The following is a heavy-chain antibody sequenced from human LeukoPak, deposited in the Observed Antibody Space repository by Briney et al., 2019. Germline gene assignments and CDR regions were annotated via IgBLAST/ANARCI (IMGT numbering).Heavy chain of an antibody. CDR3: ARDYDFRPGAFDI. CDR2: IYTSGST. J-gene: IGHJ3*02. Sequence: PSETLSLTCTVSGGSISSYYWSWIRQPAGKGLEWIGRIYTSGSTNYNPSLTSRVTMSVDTSKNQFSLKLSSVTPADTAVYYCARDYDFRPGAFDIWGEGTMVTVSS. CDR1: GGSISSYY. D-gene: IGHD3-3*01. V-gene: IGHV4-4*07.